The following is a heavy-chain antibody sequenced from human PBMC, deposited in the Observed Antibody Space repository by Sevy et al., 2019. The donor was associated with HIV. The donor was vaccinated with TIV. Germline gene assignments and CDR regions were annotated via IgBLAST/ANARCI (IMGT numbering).Heavy chain of an antibody. J-gene: IGHJ6*03. CDR2: ISSST. Sequence: GESLKISCAASGFTFSSYAMTWVRQAPGKGLEWVSGISSSTYYADSVKGRFTISRDNSNNMLYLQMNSLRPEDTAVYYCAKTRIQNYYYYYMDVWGKGTTVTVSS. CDR1: GFTFSSYA. CDR3: AKTRIQNYYYYYMDV. V-gene: IGHV3-23*01.